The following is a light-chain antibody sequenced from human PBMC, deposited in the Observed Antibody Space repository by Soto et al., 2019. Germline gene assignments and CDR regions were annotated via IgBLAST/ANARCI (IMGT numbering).Light chain of an antibody. CDR1: QGISSW. V-gene: IGKV1-12*01. Sequence: DIQMTQSPSSVSASVGDTVIITCRASQGISSWLAWYQQKPGTAPKLLIYAASSLQSGVPSRFSGSGSGTAFTLTITSLQPEDFGSYYCQQADTFPQTFGQGTKVEIK. CDR2: AAS. J-gene: IGKJ1*01. CDR3: QQADTFPQT.